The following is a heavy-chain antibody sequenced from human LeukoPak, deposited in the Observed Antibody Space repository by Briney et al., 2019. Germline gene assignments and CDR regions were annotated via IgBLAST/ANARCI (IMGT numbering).Heavy chain of an antibody. CDR3: ATTINHYSGSSLPDAFDL. CDR1: GFTFSDYF. Sequence: GGSLRLSCTASGFTFSDYFLTWIRQAPGKGLEWISYISSTGSTISYADSVKGRFDISRDNAKNTLFLQMSSLRAEDTAVYYCATTINHYSGSSLPDAFDLWGQGTLVTVSS. D-gene: IGHD1-26*01. CDR2: ISSTGSTI. J-gene: IGHJ3*01. V-gene: IGHV3-11*01.